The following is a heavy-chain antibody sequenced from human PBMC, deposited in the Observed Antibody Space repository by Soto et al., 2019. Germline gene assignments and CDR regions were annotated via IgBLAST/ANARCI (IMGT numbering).Heavy chain of an antibody. CDR2: INAGNGNT. Sequence: GASVKVSCKASGYTFINDDINWVRQATGQGLEWMGWINAGNGNTKYSQKFQGRVTITRDTSASTAYMELSSLRSEDTAVYYCARAVAVPADFDYWGQGTLVTVSS. CDR3: ARAVAVPADFDY. J-gene: IGHJ4*02. V-gene: IGHV1-3*01. CDR1: GYTFINDD. D-gene: IGHD6-19*01.